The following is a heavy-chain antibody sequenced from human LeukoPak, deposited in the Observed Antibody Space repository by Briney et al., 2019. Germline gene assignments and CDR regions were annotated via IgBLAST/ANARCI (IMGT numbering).Heavy chain of an antibody. D-gene: IGHD3-22*01. CDR1: GYTLTELS. CDR2: FDPEDGET. V-gene: IGHV1-24*01. J-gene: IGHJ4*02. Sequence: ASVKVSCKVSGYTLTELSMHWVRQAPGKGLEWMGGFDPEDGETIYAQKFQGRVTMTEDTSTDTAYMELSSLRSEDTAVYYCATGRDYYDSSGFDYWGQGTLDTVSS. CDR3: ATGRDYYDSSGFDY.